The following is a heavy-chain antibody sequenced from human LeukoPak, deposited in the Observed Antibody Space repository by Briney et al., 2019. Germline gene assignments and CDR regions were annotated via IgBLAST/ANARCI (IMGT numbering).Heavy chain of an antibody. CDR3: ARDRGGQWLLSNWFDP. V-gene: IGHV1-18*01. D-gene: IGHD6-19*01. CDR2: ISAYNGNT. Sequence: ASVNVSCKASGYTFTSYGISWVRQAPGQGLEWMGWISAYNGNTNYAQKLQGRVTMTTDTSTSTAYMELRSLRSDDTAVYYCARDRGGQWLLSNWFDPWGQGTLVTVSS. J-gene: IGHJ5*02. CDR1: GYTFTSYG.